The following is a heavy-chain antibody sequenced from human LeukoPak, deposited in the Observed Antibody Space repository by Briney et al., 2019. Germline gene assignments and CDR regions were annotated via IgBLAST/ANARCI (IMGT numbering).Heavy chain of an antibody. D-gene: IGHD4-17*01. CDR1: GYSISSGYY. J-gene: IGHJ6*03. V-gene: IGHV4-38-2*02. CDR3: ASSGDYGDYGYYYYYMDV. CDR2: IYHSGST. Sequence: SETLSLTCTVSGYSISSGYYWGWIRQPPGKGLEWIGSIYHSGSTYYNPSLKSRVTISVDTSKNQFSLKLSSVTAADTAVYYCASSGDYGDYGYYYYYMDVWGKGTTVTASS.